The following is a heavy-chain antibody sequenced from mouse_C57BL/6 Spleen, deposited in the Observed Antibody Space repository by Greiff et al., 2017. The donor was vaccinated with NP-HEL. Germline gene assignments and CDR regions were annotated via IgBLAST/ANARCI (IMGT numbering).Heavy chain of an antibody. CDR2: FYPGSGSI. D-gene: IGHD1-1*01. J-gene: IGHJ4*01. Sequence: QVQLKQSGAELVKPGASVKLSCKASGYTFTEYTIHWVKQRPGQGLEWIGWFYPGSGSIKYNEKFKDKATLTADKSSSTVYMELSRLTSEDSAVYFCARHGFYYYGSSYHYAMDYWGQGTSVTVSS. CDR1: GYTFTEYT. CDR3: ARHGFYYYGSSYHYAMDY. V-gene: IGHV1-62-2*01.